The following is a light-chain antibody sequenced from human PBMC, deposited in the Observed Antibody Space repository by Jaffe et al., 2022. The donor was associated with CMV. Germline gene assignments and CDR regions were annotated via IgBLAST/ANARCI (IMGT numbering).Light chain of an antibody. CDR1: QSVSTY. Sequence: EIVMTQSPATLSVSPGERATLSCRASQSVSTYLAWYQQKPGRAPRLLIFGASTRAIGISNRFSGSGSGTDFTLTISSLQSEDFAIYFCQQYNDWPYTFGQGTKLEI. V-gene: IGKV3-15*01. CDR3: QQYNDWPYT. CDR2: GAS. J-gene: IGKJ2*01.